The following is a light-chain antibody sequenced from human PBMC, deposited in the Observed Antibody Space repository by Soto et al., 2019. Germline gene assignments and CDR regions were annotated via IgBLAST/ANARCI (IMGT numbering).Light chain of an antibody. J-gene: IGKJ1*01. CDR1: QSVSNTH. V-gene: IGKV3-20*01. CDR2: DAS. CDR3: HQYGTSPQT. Sequence: EIVLTQSPGSLSLSPGESATLSCRASQSVSNTHVAWYQQRPGQAPRLLIYDASRRDIGVPDRFSGSGSGTDFTLAISGLEPADFAVYFCHQYGTSPQTVGQGTKVQMK.